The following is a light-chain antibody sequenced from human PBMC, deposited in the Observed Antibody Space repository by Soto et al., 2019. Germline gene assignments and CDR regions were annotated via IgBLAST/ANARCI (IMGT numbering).Light chain of an antibody. CDR2: AAS. V-gene: IGKV1-39*01. Sequence: DIQMTQSPSSLSASVGDRVTITCRASQSISNFLNWYQQKPGKAPKVLIYAASSVQSGVPSRFSGSGSGTDFTLTISSLQPDDFATYYCQQYNSYSLYTFGQGTKLEIK. CDR3: QQYNSYSLYT. CDR1: QSISNF. J-gene: IGKJ2*01.